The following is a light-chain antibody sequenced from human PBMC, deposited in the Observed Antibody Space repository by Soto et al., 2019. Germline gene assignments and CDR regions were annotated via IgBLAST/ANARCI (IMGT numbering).Light chain of an antibody. CDR1: RNINRK. CDR2: GAS. J-gene: IGKJ4*01. CDR3: QQYYEYPPLI. V-gene: IGKV3-15*01. Sequence: EIVMTQSPATLSVSPGERATLSCRASRNINRKLAWYQQKPGQAPRLLISGASTRATGIPARFSGSGSGTEFTLTISSLQSEDFAVYYCQQYYEYPPLIFGGGTTVEIK.